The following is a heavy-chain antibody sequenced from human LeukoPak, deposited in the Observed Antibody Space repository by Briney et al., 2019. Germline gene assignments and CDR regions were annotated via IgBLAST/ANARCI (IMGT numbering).Heavy chain of an antibody. D-gene: IGHD4-17*01. V-gene: IGHV3-30*18. CDR2: ISYDGSNK. CDR1: GFTFSSYG. J-gene: IGHJ4*02. Sequence: GGSLRLSCAASGFTFSSYGMHWVRLAPGKGLEWVAVISYDGSNKYYADSVKGRFTISRDNSKNTLYLQMNSLRAEDTAVYYCAKDRMSGDYDLYYFDYWGQGTLVTVSS. CDR3: AKDRMSGDYDLYYFDY.